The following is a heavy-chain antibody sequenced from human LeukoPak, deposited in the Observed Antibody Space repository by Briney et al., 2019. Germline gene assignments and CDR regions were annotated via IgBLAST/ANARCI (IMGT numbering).Heavy chain of an antibody. Sequence: GGSLRLSCAASGFTVSSIYMSWVRQAPGKGLEWVSVIYSGGSTHYADSVKGRFTISRDTSKNTLYLQMNSLRAEDTAVYYCARHCSSISCYRDALDIWGQGTMVTVSS. CDR3: ARHCSSISCYRDALDI. J-gene: IGHJ3*02. CDR1: GFTVSSIY. CDR2: IYSGGST. V-gene: IGHV3-53*01. D-gene: IGHD2-2*01.